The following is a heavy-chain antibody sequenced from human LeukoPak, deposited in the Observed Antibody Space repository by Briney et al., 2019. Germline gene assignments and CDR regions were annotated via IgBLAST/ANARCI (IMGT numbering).Heavy chain of an antibody. CDR1: GFTFSTSW. J-gene: IGHJ4*02. CDR3: ARGHMISSLGY. Sequence: GGSLRLSCAASGFTFSTSWMHWVRQAPGKGLVWVSRINSDGISTTYADSVKGRFTISRDNSKNTLYLQMNSLRAEDTAVNYCARGHMISSLGYWGQGTRVTVSS. CDR2: INSDGIST. D-gene: IGHD3-22*01. V-gene: IGHV3-74*01.